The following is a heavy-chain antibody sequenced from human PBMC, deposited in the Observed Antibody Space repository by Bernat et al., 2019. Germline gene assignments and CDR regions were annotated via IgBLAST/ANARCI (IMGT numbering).Heavy chain of an antibody. D-gene: IGHD4-17*01. J-gene: IGHJ1*01. Sequence: EVQLVESGGGLVQAGGSLRLSCAASGFTVSNSYMTWVRQAPGKGLEWVSVIYSGGHTYYADSVKGRFTISRDNFKNTLDLQMNSLRAEDTAVYYCARGLYGDPFYWGQGTLATVSS. V-gene: IGHV3-66*01. CDR1: GFTVSNSY. CDR3: ARGLYGDPFY. CDR2: IYSGGHT.